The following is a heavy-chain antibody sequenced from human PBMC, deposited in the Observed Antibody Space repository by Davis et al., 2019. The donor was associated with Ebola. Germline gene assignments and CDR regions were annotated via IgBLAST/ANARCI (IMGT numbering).Heavy chain of an antibody. D-gene: IGHD2-21*02. Sequence: GESLKISCAASGFTFSSYAMHWVRQAPGKGLEWVAVISYDGSNKYYADSVKGRFTISRNNSKNTLYLQMNSLRAEDTAVYYCARNNRGGDWDYWGQGTLVTVSS. CDR1: GFTFSSYA. V-gene: IGHV3-30*04. CDR3: ARNNRGGDWDY. CDR2: ISYDGSNK. J-gene: IGHJ4*02.